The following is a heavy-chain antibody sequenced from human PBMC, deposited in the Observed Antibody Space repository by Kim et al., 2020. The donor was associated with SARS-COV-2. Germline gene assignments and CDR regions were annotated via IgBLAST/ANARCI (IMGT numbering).Heavy chain of an antibody. D-gene: IGHD6-25*01. Sequence: IYYAASVKGRFTISRDNANNSLYLQMNSLRVDDTAFYYCVRVAAAGPYFDDWGQGTLVTVSS. J-gene: IGHJ4*02. CDR2: I. CDR3: VRVAAAGPYFDD. V-gene: IGHV3-11*01.